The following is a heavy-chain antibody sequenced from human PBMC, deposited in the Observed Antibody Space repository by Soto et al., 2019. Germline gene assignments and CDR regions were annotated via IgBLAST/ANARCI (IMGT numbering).Heavy chain of an antibody. D-gene: IGHD2-15*01. Sequence: GGSLRLSCAASGFTFSSYAMSWVRQAPGKGLEWVSAISGSGGSTYYADSVKGRFTISRDNSRNTLYLQMNSLRAEDTAVYYCAKDRSYCSGGSCPPRYGMDVWGQGITVTVSS. J-gene: IGHJ6*02. CDR1: GFTFSSYA. CDR2: ISGSGGST. CDR3: AKDRSYCSGGSCPPRYGMDV. V-gene: IGHV3-23*01.